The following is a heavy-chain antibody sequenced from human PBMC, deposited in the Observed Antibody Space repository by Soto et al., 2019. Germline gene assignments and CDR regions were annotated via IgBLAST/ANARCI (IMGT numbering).Heavy chain of an antibody. Sequence: ASVKVSCKASGYTFTSYGISWVRQAPGQGLERMGWISAYNGNTNYAQKLQGRVTMTTDTYTSTAYMELRSLRSDDTAVYYCARGLGGTTVSYYYGMDVWGQGTTVTVSS. CDR1: GYTFTSYG. CDR3: ARGLGGTTVSYYYGMDV. CDR2: ISAYNGNT. J-gene: IGHJ6*02. V-gene: IGHV1-18*01. D-gene: IGHD1-7*01.